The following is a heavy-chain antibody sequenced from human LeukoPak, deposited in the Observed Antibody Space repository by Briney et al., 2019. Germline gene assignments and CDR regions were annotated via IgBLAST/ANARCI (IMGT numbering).Heavy chain of an antibody. Sequence: SETLSLTCAVYGGSFSGYYWSWIRQPPGKGLEWIGEINHSGSTSYNPSLKSRVTISVDTSKNQFSLKLSSVTAADTAVYYCARAGYSSSWYPYGWFDPWGQGTLVTVSS. CDR1: GGSFSGYY. D-gene: IGHD6-13*01. V-gene: IGHV4-34*01. CDR3: ARAGYSSSWYPYGWFDP. CDR2: INHSGST. J-gene: IGHJ5*02.